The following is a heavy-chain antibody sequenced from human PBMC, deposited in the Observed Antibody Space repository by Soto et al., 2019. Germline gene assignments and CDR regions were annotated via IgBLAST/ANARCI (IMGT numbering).Heavy chain of an antibody. J-gene: IGHJ4*02. CDR3: ARPGIAVAGTTELDY. Sequence: GGSLRLSCAASGFTFSSYGMHWVRQAPGKGLEWVAVIWYDGSNKYYADSVKGRFTISRDNSKNTLYLQMNSLRAEDTAVYYCARPGIAVAGTTELDYWGQGTLVTVSS. CDR1: GFTFSSYG. V-gene: IGHV3-33*01. D-gene: IGHD6-19*01. CDR2: IWYDGSNK.